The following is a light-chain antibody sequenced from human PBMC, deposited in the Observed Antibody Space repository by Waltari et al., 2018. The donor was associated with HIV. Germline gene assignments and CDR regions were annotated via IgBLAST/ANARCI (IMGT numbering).Light chain of an antibody. Sequence: QSALTQPASVSGSPGQSIAISCTGTSSDVGGYNFVSWYQQHPGKAPKLKIYDVNSRPSGVSDLFSGSKSGNTASLTISGLQAEDEADYFCSSYTSRATPYVFGTATKVTV. CDR2: DVN. J-gene: IGLJ1*01. CDR3: SSYTSRATPYV. V-gene: IGLV2-14*03. CDR1: SSDVGGYNF.